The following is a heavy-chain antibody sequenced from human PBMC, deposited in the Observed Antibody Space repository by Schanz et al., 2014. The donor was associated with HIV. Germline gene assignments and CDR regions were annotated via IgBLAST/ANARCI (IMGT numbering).Heavy chain of an antibody. CDR2: INSDGSST. CDR3: AKPEYDSRGNSPSHLDY. D-gene: IGHD3-22*01. Sequence: EVQLVESGGGLVQPGGRGRGEGAASGESGSRYWMHWVRQAPGKGLVWVSRINSDGSSTNYADSVKGRLTISRDNAKNTLYLQMTTLRIDDTAVYYCAKPEYDSRGNSPSHLDYWGQGTLVTVSS. J-gene: IGHJ4*02. V-gene: IGHV3-74*01. CDR1: GESGSRYW.